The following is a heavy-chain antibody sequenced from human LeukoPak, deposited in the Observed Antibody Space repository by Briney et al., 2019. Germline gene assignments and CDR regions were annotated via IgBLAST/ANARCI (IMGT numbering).Heavy chain of an antibody. V-gene: IGHV3-23*01. D-gene: IGHD3-22*01. Sequence: GGSLRLSCAASGFTFSSYAMSWVRQTPGKGLEWVSDLGGNSGYTYYADSVKGRFTVSRDNSKNTLSLQMNSLRVEDTAVYYCARKSSHFDSSGYFDHWGQGTLLTVSS. CDR1: GFTFSSYA. CDR2: LGGNSGYT. CDR3: ARKSSHFDSSGYFDH. J-gene: IGHJ4*02.